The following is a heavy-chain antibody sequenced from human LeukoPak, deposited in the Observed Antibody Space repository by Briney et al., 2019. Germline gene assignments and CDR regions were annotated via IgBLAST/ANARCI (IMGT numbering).Heavy chain of an antibody. CDR2: INRSGST. CDR3: ARPRRGY. V-gene: IGHV4-34*01. Sequence: PSETLSLTCAVYGGSFSGYYWSWIRQPPGKGLEWIGEINRSGSTNYNPSLKSRVTITVDTYKNQLSLKLSSVTAADTAVYYCARPRRGYWGKGTLVTVSS. J-gene: IGHJ4*02. CDR1: GGSFSGYY.